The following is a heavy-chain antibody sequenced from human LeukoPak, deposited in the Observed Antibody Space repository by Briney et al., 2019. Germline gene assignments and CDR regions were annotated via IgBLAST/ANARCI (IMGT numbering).Heavy chain of an antibody. D-gene: IGHD6-19*01. CDR1: GFTFSSYW. V-gene: IGHV3-7*01. J-gene: IGHJ3*02. CDR2: IKQDGSEK. Sequence: PGGSLRLSCAASGFTFSSYWMSWVRQAPGKGLEWVANIKQDGSEKYYVDSVKGRFTISRDNAKNSLYLHMNSLRAEDTAVYYCAREVAGTISAFDIWGQGTMVTVSS. CDR3: AREVAGTISAFDI.